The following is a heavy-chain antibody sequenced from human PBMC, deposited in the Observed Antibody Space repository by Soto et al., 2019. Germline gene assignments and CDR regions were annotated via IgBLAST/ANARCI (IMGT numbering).Heavy chain of an antibody. V-gene: IGHV1-24*01. CDR2: FAPEDGET. CDR3: ARIPRYSFPTPDDLDS. CDR1: GYTLTELS. J-gene: IGHJ4*02. D-gene: IGHD5-18*01. Sequence: ASLKVSCKVSGYTLTELSMHWVRQAPGKGLEWMGGFAPEDGETIYAQKFQGRVTMTEDTSTDTAYMELSSLTSEDTAVYYCARIPRYSFPTPDDLDSWGQGTLVTVS.